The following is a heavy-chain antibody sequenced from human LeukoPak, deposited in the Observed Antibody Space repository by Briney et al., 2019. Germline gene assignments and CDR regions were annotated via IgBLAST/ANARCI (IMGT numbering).Heavy chain of an antibody. V-gene: IGHV4-34*01. CDR3: ARHIKDTAASDF. Sequence: SETLSLTCAVYGASLSGYYGSWIRQPPGRGLEWIGEVNHSGSTNYNPSLKSRVTISVDTSKNQSSLKLSSVTAADTAVYYCARHIKDTAASDFWGQGTLVTVSS. CDR1: GASLSGYY. D-gene: IGHD5-18*01. CDR2: VNHSGST. J-gene: IGHJ4*02.